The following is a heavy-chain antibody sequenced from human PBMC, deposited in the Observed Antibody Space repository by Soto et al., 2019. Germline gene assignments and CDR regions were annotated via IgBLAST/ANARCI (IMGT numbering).Heavy chain of an antibody. CDR1: GGTFSNHA. D-gene: IGHD2-8*01. CDR3: ARSRCSNGVCYIHSPAMDV. CDR2: IIPIFNTA. V-gene: IGHV1-69*13. Sequence: SVKVSCKASGGTFSNHAINWVRQAPGQGLEWMGGIIPIFNTATYAQKVHGRVTITADESTSTAYMELSSLRSEDTAGYYCARSRCSNGVCYIHSPAMDVWGGGTTVTVAS. J-gene: IGHJ6*04.